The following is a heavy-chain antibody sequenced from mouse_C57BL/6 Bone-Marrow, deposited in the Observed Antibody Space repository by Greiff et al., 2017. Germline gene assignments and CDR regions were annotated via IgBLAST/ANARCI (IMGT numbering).Heavy chain of an antibody. V-gene: IGHV1-82*01. D-gene: IGHD2-14*01. CDR2: IYPGDGDT. CDR3: ARGGYDAWFAY. Sequence: QVQLQQSGPELVKPGASVKISCKASGYAFSSSWMNWVKQRPGKGLEWIGRIYPGDGDTTYNVPFNGKATLTADKSSSTAYMQRSSLTSEDSAVYFWARGGYDAWFAYWGQGTLVTVSA. J-gene: IGHJ3*01. CDR1: GYAFSSSW.